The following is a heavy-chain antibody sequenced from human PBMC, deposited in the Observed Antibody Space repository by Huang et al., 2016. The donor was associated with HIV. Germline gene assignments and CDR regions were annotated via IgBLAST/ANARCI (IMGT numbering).Heavy chain of an antibody. CDR2: ISGSGDVM. V-gene: IGHV3-48*01. Sequence: SGFSFAATSMNWVRQAPGKGLEWISYISGSGDVMYYADYVRGRFTVSRDNAKNSLYLVMKRLRADDTAVYYCARDIGYSTGWYYYYYMDVWGEGTAVTVS. CDR1: GFSFAATS. CDR3: ARDIGYSTGWYYYYYMDV. J-gene: IGHJ6*03. D-gene: IGHD6-13*01.